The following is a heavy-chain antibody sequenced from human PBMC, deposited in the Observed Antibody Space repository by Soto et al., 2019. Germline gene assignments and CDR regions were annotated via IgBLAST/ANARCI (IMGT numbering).Heavy chain of an antibody. CDR2: ISYEEMNNK. CDR1: GFSFRNYG. V-gene: IGHV3-30*18. Sequence: QVQLVQSGGGVVQPGRSLRLSCVASGFSFRNYGMHWVRQAPGKGLEWVAVISYEEMNNKNYADSVKGRFTISRDNSENALYLQMDSLRAEDTAVYYCAKGYCSGPSFYRGYGMDVWGQWTTVTVSS. D-gene: IGHD2-2*01. J-gene: IGHJ6*02. CDR3: AKGYCSGPSFYRGYGMDV.